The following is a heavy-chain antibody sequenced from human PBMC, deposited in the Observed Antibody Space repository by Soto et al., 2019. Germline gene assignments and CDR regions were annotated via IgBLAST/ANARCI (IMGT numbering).Heavy chain of an antibody. J-gene: IGHJ4*02. D-gene: IGHD2-15*01. CDR3: ARRLPLGYCRGGSCPSFDY. CDR2: MFYSGTT. Sequence: QLQLQESGPGLVRPSETLSLTCTVSGGSISGGTYYWGWIHQPPGKGLEWIGSMFYSGTTYYNPSLKSRVTISVDTSKNQFSLRLSSVTAADTAVYYCARRLPLGYCRGGSCPSFDYWGRGTLVTVSS. V-gene: IGHV4-39*01. CDR1: GGSISGGTYY.